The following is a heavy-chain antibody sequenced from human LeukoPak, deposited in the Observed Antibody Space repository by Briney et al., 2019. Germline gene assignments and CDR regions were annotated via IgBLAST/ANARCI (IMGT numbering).Heavy chain of an antibody. J-gene: IGHJ4*02. CDR1: GFTFSSYA. CDR3: ARVGSSWYPDPRFDY. Sequence: GGSLRLSCAASGFTFSSYAMHWVRQAPGKGLEWLAVISYDGSNKYYADSVNGRFTISRDNSKNTLYLQMNSLRAEDTAVYSCARVGSSWYPDPRFDYWGQGTLVTVSS. D-gene: IGHD6-13*01. V-gene: IGHV3-30-3*01. CDR2: ISYDGSNK.